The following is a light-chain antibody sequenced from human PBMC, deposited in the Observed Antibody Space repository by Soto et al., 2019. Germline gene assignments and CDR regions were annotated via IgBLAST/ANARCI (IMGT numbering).Light chain of an antibody. V-gene: IGKV1-5*03. CDR1: QSISSW. CDR3: QHYNSYWT. J-gene: IGKJ1*01. CDR2: KAS. Sequence: DIQMTQSPSTLSASVGDRVTITCRASQSISSWLAWYQQKPGKAPKLLIYKASTLKSGVPSRFSGSGSGTDFTLTISCLQSEDFATYYCQHYNSYWTFGQGTKVDI.